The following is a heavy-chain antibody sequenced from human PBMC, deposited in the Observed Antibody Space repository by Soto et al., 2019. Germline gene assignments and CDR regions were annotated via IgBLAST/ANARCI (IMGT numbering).Heavy chain of an antibody. V-gene: IGHV3-23*01. Sequence: GGSLRLSCAASGFPFGTTDMSWVRQAPGEGLEWVSAIDGSGGITFYADSVKGRFTISRDNSRNTVYLQMNSLRGDDTALYYCVKNSGWFNTWGQGALVTVSS. CDR1: GFPFGTTD. J-gene: IGHJ5*02. D-gene: IGHD3-10*01. CDR3: VKNSGWFNT. CDR2: IDGSGGIT.